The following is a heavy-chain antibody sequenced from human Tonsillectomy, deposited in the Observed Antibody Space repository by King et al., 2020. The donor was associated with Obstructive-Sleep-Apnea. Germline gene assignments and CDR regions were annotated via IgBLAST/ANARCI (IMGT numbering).Heavy chain of an antibody. CDR3: VRDRDGRSSGFDY. J-gene: IGHJ4*02. CDR2: MSFDGTTK. Sequence: VQLVESGGGVVQPGRSLRLSCAASGFTFSSYTMHWVRQAPGKGLEWVALMSFDGTTKYNADSVKGRFTISRDNSKNTLSLQMNSLTAEDTAVYYCVRDRDGRSSGFDYWGQGTLGTVS. D-gene: IGHD6-6*01. V-gene: IGHV3-30*04. CDR1: GFTFSSYT.